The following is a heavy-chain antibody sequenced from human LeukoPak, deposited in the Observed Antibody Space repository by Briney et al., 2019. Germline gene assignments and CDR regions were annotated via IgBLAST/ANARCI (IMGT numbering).Heavy chain of an antibody. J-gene: IGHJ4*02. CDR1: GGSISSYF. D-gene: IGHD5-18*01. Sequence: KSSETLSLTCTVSGGSISSYFWSWIRQPPGKGLEWIGYIYYTGSTNYNPSLKSRVTISVDTSKNQFSLKLSSVTAADTAVYYCARENTAMATVDYWGQGTLVTVSS. CDR3: ARENTAMATVDY. CDR2: IYYTGST. V-gene: IGHV4-59*12.